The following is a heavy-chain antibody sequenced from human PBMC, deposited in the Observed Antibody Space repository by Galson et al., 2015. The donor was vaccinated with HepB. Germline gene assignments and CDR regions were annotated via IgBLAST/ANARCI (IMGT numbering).Heavy chain of an antibody. CDR2: MNPNSGNT. CDR3: ARGFRVGATNTYYFDY. Sequence: SVKVSCKASEYTFTSYYMHWVRQAPGQGLEWMGWMNPNSGNTGYAQKFQGRVTMTRNTSISTAYMELSSLRSEDTAVYYCARGFRVGATNTYYFDYWGQGTLVTVSS. D-gene: IGHD1-26*01. V-gene: IGHV1-8*02. CDR1: EYTFTSYY. J-gene: IGHJ4*02.